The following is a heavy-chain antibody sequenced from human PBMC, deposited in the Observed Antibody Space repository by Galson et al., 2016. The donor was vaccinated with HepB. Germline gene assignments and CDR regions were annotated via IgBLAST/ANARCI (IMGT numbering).Heavy chain of an antibody. CDR1: GYTFTSYA. V-gene: IGHV1-3*01. CDR3: AREVAVTNTGGFDC. D-gene: IGHD6-19*01. CDR2: LTRGNGDT. J-gene: IGHJ4*02. Sequence: SVKVSCKASGYTFTSYAMNWVRQAPGQRLEWVGWLTRGNGDTKYSQNFQGRVTITRDTSANTAYMELSSLTSEDTAMYYCAREVAVTNTGGFDCWGQGTLVTVSS.